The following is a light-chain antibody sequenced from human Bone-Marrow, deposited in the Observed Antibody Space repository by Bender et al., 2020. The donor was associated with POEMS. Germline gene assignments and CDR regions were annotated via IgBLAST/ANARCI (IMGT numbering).Light chain of an antibody. V-gene: IGLV1-36*01. CDR2: QND. CDR1: SSNIGNNA. J-gene: IGLJ1*01. Sequence: QSVLTQPPSVSEAPRQRVTISCSGSSSNIGNNAVNWYQQLPGKAPKLLIYQNDLVSSGVSDRFSGSKSGTSASLAISGLQSEDEADYYCSSYAGSGTYVFGTGTKVTVL. CDR3: SSYAGSGTYV.